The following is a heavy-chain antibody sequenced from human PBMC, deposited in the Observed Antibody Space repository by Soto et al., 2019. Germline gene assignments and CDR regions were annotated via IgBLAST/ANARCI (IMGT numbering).Heavy chain of an antibody. J-gene: IGHJ6*02. Sequence: LSLTCAVYGGSFSGYYWSWIRQPPGKGLEWIGEINHSGSTNYNPSLKSRVTISVDTSKNQFSLKLSSVTAADTAVYYCARGRRGSTTYYYYYYGMDVWGQGTTVTVSS. D-gene: IGHD2-2*01. CDR1: GGSFSGYY. CDR2: INHSGST. V-gene: IGHV4-34*01. CDR3: ARGRRGSTTYYYYYYGMDV.